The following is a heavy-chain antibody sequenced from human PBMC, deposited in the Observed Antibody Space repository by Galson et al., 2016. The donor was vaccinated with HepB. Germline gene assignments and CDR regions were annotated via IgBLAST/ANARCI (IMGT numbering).Heavy chain of an antibody. D-gene: IGHD1-26*01. V-gene: IGHV6-1*01. J-gene: IGHJ4*02. Sequence: CAISGDSVSSNSAAWNWIRQSPSRGLQWLGRTYYRSKWFHDFAPSVKSRITINADTSKNQFSLQLDSVTPEDTAVYYCARGDIVGAIFDYWGQGTLVTVSS. CDR2: TYYRSKWFH. CDR3: ARGDIVGAIFDY. CDR1: GDSVSSNSAA.